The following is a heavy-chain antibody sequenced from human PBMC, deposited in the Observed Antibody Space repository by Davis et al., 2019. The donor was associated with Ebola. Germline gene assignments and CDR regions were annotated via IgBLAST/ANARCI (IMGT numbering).Heavy chain of an antibody. CDR3: ARAQFPTTTYH. V-gene: IGHV1-18*01. Sequence: ASVMVSCFASCYTFPSYGISWLRPAPGQGLEWMGWFSAYNGNTNYAQKLQGRVTLTTATSTSAVYMGLSSLRSEDAAVYYCARAQFPTTTYHWGQRTLVTVSS. CDR2: FSAYNGNT. J-gene: IGHJ5*02. D-gene: IGHD1-1*01. CDR1: CYTFPSYG.